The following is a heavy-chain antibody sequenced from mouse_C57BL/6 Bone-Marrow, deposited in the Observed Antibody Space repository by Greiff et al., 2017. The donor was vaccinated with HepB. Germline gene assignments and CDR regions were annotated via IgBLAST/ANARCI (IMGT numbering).Heavy chain of an antibody. CDR3: ATATVVAHYAMDY. CDR2: IYPGSGNT. Sequence: VKLVESGAELVRPGASVKLSCKASGYTFTDYYINWVKQRPGQGLEWIARIYPGSGNTYYNEKFKGKATLTAEKSSSTAYMQLSSLTSEDSAVYFCATATVVAHYAMDYWGQGTSVTVSS. D-gene: IGHD1-1*01. J-gene: IGHJ4*01. CDR1: GYTFTDYY. V-gene: IGHV1-76*01.